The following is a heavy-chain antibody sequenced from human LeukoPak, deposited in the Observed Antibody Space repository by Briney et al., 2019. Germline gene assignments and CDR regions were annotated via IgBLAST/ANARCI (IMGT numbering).Heavy chain of an antibody. J-gene: IGHJ4*02. CDR1: GGSINTYY. Sequence: SETLSLTCTVSGGSINTYYWSWIRQPPGKGLEWIGYIYYSGSTNYNPSLKSRVTISVDTSKNQFSLKLSSVTAADTAVYYCARLEQWSAGHFDYWGQGTLVTVSS. CDR2: IYYSGST. CDR3: ARLEQWSAGHFDY. D-gene: IGHD6-19*01. V-gene: IGHV4-59*08.